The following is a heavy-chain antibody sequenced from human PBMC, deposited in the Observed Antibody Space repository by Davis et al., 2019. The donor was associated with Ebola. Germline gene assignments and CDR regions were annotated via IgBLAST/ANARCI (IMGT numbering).Heavy chain of an antibody. J-gene: IGHJ4*02. CDR2: ISYDGSNK. D-gene: IGHD6-13*01. CDR3: ARDSNGWYSSSWYFDY. CDR1: GFTFSSYA. Sequence: GESLKISCAASGFTFSSYAMHWVRQAPGKGLEWVAVISYDGSNKYYADSVKGRFTISRDNSKNTLYLQMNSLRAEDTAVYYCARDSNGWYSSSWYFDYWGQGTLVTVSS. V-gene: IGHV3-30-3*01.